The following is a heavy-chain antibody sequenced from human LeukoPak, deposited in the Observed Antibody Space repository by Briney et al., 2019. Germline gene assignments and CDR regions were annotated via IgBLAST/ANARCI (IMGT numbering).Heavy chain of an antibody. CDR3: ARDASSGWIDL. J-gene: IGHJ2*01. D-gene: IGHD6-19*01. V-gene: IGHV1-2*02. Sequence: ASVKVSCKASGYTFTSYDINWVRQATGQGLEWMGWIHPNSGGTTSAQKFQGRVTMTRDMSISTAYMELSSLRSDDTAVYYCARDASSGWIDLWGRGTLVTISS. CDR1: GYTFTSYD. CDR2: IHPNSGGT.